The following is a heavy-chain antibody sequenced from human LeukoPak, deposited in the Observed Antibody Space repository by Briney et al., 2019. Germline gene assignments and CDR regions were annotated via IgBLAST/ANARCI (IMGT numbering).Heavy chain of an antibody. CDR2: IDWDDDK. J-gene: IGHJ6*03. D-gene: IGHD6-13*01. V-gene: IGHV2-70*11. Sequence: SGPTLVNPTQTLTLTCTFSGFSLSTSGMCVSWIRQPPGKALEWLARIDWDDDKYYSTSLKTRLTISKDTSKNQVVLTMTNMDPVDTATYYCAHELGYYYYMDVRGKGTTVTVSS. CDR3: AHELGYYYYMDV. CDR1: GFSLSTSGMC.